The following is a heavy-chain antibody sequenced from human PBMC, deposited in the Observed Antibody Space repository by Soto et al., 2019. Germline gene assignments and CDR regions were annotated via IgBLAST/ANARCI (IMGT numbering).Heavy chain of an antibody. V-gene: IGHV6-1*01. CDR1: GDSVSSNSAA. Sequence: LSLTCAISGDSVSSNSAAWNWIRQSPSRGLEWLGRTYYRSKWYNDYAVSVKSRITINPDTSKNQFSLQLNSVTPEDTAVYYCARDSCSGGSCYFGYYYGMDVWGQGTTVTVSS. D-gene: IGHD2-15*01. CDR2: TYYRSKWYN. CDR3: ARDSCSGGSCYFGYYYGMDV. J-gene: IGHJ6*02.